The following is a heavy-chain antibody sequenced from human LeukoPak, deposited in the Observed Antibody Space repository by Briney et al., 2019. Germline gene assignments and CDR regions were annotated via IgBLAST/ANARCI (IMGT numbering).Heavy chain of an antibody. V-gene: IGHV3-30*18. CDR1: GFTFSSFD. Sequence: GGSLRLSCAASGFTFSSFDMHWVRQAPGKGLEWLAVISYDGSKEYYADSVKGRFTISRDNSKNTVYLQMSSLRVEETAVYYCAKEFNRGLPDYWGQGTLVTVPS. D-gene: IGHD2-21*01. J-gene: IGHJ4*02. CDR3: AKEFNRGLPDY. CDR2: ISYDGSKE.